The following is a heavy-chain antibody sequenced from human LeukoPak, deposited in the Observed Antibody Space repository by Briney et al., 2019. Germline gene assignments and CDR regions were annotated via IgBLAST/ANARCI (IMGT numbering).Heavy chain of an antibody. V-gene: IGHV4-31*03. CDR1: GGSISSGAYY. CDR3: ARACCGDLYYFDC. Sequence: PSETLSLTCTVSGGSISSGAYYWSWIRQHPGKGLEWIGYIYYSGSTYYNPSLKSRVTISVDTSKNQFSLKLSSVTAADTAVYYCARACCGDLYYFDCWGQGTLVTVSS. D-gene: IGHD2-21*02. CDR2: IYYSGST. J-gene: IGHJ4*02.